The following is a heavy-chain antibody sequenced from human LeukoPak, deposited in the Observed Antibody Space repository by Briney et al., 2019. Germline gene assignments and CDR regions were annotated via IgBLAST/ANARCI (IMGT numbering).Heavy chain of an antibody. D-gene: IGHD5-24*01. Sequence: GGSLRLSCAASGVTFSSYGMHWVRQAPGKGLEWVAVISYDGSNKYYADSVKGRFTISRDNSKNTLYLQMNSLRAEDTAVYYCALRDGYNLYYFDYWGQGTLVTVSS. CDR2: ISYDGSNK. CDR3: ALRDGYNLYYFDY. J-gene: IGHJ4*02. V-gene: IGHV3-30*03. CDR1: GVTFSSYG.